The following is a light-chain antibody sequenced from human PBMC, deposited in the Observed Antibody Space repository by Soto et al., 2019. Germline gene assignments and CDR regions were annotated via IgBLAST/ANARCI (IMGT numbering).Light chain of an antibody. Sequence: QSALTQPASVSGSPGQSITISCTGTSSDVGSYNLVSWYQQHPGKAPKLLIYDGSKRPSGVSNRFSESKSGNTASLTISGLQAEDEADYYCSADVGNSAWVFGSGTKVTVL. CDR1: SSDVGSYNL. V-gene: IGLV2-23*01. J-gene: IGLJ1*01. CDR2: DGS. CDR3: SADVGNSAWV.